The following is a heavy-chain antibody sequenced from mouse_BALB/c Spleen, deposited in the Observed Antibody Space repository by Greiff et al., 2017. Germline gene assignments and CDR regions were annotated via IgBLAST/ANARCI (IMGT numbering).Heavy chain of an antibody. V-gene: IGHV6-6*02. CDR3: TRPTATLYFDY. Sequence: EVKLMESGGGLVQPGGSMKLSCVASGFTFSNYWMNWVRQSPEKGLEWVAEIRLKSNNYATHYAESVKGRFTISRDDSKSSVYLQMNNLRAEDTGIYYCTRPTATLYFDYWGQGTTLTVSS. CDR1: GFTFSNYW. CDR2: IRLKSNNYAT. D-gene: IGHD1-2*01. J-gene: IGHJ2*01.